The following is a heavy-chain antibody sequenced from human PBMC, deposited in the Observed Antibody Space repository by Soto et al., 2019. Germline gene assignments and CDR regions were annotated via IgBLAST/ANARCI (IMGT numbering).Heavy chain of an antibody. CDR2: ISYDGSNK. J-gene: IGHJ6*02. CDR3: AKDKGSWYEGGVYYYYGMDV. V-gene: IGHV3-30*18. CDR1: GFTFSSYG. Sequence: GGSLRLSCAASGFTFSSYGMHWVRQAPGKGLELVAVISYDGSNKYYADYVKGRFTISRDNSKNTLYLQMNSLRAEDTAVYYCAKDKGSWYEGGVYYYYGMDVWGQGTTVTVPS. D-gene: IGHD6-13*01.